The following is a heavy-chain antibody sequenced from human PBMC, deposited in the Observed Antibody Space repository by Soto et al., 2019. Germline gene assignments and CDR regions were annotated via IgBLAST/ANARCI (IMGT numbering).Heavy chain of an antibody. CDR2: INPKNGRT. Sequence: ASVKVSCKTSGYTFTDYFIHWVRQAPGQGLEWMGWINPKNGRTFYGQKFQGRVTQTSDTSITTAYMELTSLRSDDTAVYYCAREGSPGGRWFDPWGQGTLVTVS. CDR1: GYTFTDYF. V-gene: IGHV1-2*02. D-gene: IGHD3-16*01. J-gene: IGHJ5*02. CDR3: AREGSPGGRWFDP.